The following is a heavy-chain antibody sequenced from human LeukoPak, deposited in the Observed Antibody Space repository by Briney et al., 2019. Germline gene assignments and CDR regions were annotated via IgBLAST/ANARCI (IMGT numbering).Heavy chain of an antibody. J-gene: IGHJ4*02. Sequence: GGSLRLSCAASGFTFSSYSMNWVRQAPGKGLEWVSSISSSSSYIYYADSVKGRFTISRDNAKNSLYLQMNSLRAEDTAVYYCAREQIAAAGTIDYWGQGTLVTVSS. CDR2: ISSSSSYI. D-gene: IGHD6-13*01. V-gene: IGHV3-21*01. CDR1: GFTFSSYS. CDR3: AREQIAAAGTIDY.